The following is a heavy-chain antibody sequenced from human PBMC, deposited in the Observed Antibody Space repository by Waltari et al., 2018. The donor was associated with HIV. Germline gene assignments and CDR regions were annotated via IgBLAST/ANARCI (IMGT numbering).Heavy chain of an antibody. CDR3: AKDLEGSGSLGAAH. V-gene: IGHV3-30*18. CDR1: GFPFVSYG. D-gene: IGHD6-19*01. J-gene: IGHJ4*02. Sequence: QVQLVESGGGVVQPGRSLRLSCAASGFPFVSYGLHWVRQAPGKGVGWGAVIWFNGNTKFYADSVNGRFTISRDNAKNTLYLQMNSLRGEDTAIYYCAKDLEGSGSLGAAHWGQGILVTVSS. CDR2: IWFNGNTK.